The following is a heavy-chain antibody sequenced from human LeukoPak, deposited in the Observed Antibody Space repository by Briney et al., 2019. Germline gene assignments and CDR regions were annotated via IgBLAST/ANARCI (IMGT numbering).Heavy chain of an antibody. CDR1: GFTFSSYS. CDR3: ARGTYSSSKYFQH. D-gene: IGHD6-6*01. J-gene: IGHJ1*01. Sequence: GGSLRLSCAASGFTFSSYSMNWVRQAPGKGLEWVSCISSSSSTIYYADSVKGRFTISRDNAKNSLYLQMNSLRAEDTAVYYCARGTYSSSKYFQHWGQGTLVTVSS. V-gene: IGHV3-48*01. CDR2: ISSSSSTI.